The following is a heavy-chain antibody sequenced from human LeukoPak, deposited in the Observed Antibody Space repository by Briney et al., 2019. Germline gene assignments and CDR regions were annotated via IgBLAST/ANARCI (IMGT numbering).Heavy chain of an antibody. J-gene: IGHJ4*02. V-gene: IGHV4-39*01. CDR3: ARRGRAAGKYGGYEYWYFDY. Sequence: PSETLSLTCTVSGGSISSSSYYWGWIRQPPGKGLEWIGSIYYSGSTYYNPSLKSRVTISVDTSKNQFSLKLSSVTAADTAVYYCARRGRAAGKYGGYEYWYFDYWGQGTLVTVSS. D-gene: IGHD5-12*01. CDR2: IYYSGST. CDR1: GGSISSSSYY.